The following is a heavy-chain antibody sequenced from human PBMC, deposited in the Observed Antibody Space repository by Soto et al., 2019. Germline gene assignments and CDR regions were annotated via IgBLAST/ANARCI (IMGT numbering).Heavy chain of an antibody. CDR1: GGSINSNSYY. Sequence: SETLSLTCTVSGGSINSNSYYWGWIRQPPGKGLEWIGSIYYSGSTYYNPSLKSRVTISVDSSKNQFSLKLSSVTAADTAVYYCARHSGGGDGYNLPFDYWGQGTQVTVSS. J-gene: IGHJ4*02. V-gene: IGHV4-39*01. CDR3: ARHSGGGDGYNLPFDY. CDR2: IYYSGST. D-gene: IGHD5-12*01.